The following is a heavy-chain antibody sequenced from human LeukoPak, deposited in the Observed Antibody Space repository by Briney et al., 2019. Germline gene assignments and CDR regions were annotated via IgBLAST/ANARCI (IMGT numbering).Heavy chain of an antibody. J-gene: IGHJ5*02. CDR2: IYYSGST. V-gene: IGHV4-59*08. Sequence: SETLSLTCTVSGGSISSYYWSWIRQPPGKGLEWIGYIYYSGSTNYNPSLKSRVTISVDTSKNQFSLKLSSVTAADTDVYYCARRYCSGGSCYSGGNWFDPWGQGTLVTVSS. CDR3: ARRYCSGGSCYSGGNWFDP. CDR1: GGSISSYY. D-gene: IGHD2-15*01.